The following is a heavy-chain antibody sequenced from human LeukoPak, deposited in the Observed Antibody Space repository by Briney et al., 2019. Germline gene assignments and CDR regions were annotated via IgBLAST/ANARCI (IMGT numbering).Heavy chain of an antibody. Sequence: ASVKVSCKASGYTFTGYYIHWVRQAPGQGLEWMGWINPNSGGANYAQEFQGRVTMTRDTSISTAYMELSRLRSDDTAVYYCARDLAEIDSYYYGSGSPGGVDYWGQGTLVTVSS. CDR2: INPNSGGA. CDR3: ARDLAEIDSYYYGSGSPGGVDY. CDR1: GYTFTGYY. D-gene: IGHD3-10*01. J-gene: IGHJ4*02. V-gene: IGHV1-2*02.